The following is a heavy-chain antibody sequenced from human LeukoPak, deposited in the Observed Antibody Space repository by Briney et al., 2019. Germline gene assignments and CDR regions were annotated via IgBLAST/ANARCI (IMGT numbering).Heavy chain of an antibody. CDR3: ARAEGIAAAGTLLDY. Sequence: SETLSLTCAVYGGSFSGYYWSWIRQPPGKGLEWIGSIYYSGSTYYNPSLKSRVTISVDTSKNQFSLKLSSVTAADTAVYYCARAEGIAAAGTLLDYWGQGTLVTVSS. V-gene: IGHV4-34*01. CDR1: GGSFSGYY. D-gene: IGHD6-13*01. J-gene: IGHJ4*02. CDR2: IYYSGST.